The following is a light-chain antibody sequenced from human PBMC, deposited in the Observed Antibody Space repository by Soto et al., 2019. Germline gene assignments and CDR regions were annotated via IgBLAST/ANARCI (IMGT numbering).Light chain of an antibody. J-gene: IGKJ1*01. V-gene: IGKV3-15*01. CDR3: QHYDRWPPT. CDR1: QPIGTN. Sequence: EVVMMQSPATLSVSPGERATLSCRASQPIGTNLGWYQQKPGQAPRLLIYDASIRDTGIPARFSGSGSGTEFTLTISSLQSEDFAVYYCQHYDRWPPTFGQGTRVEIK. CDR2: DAS.